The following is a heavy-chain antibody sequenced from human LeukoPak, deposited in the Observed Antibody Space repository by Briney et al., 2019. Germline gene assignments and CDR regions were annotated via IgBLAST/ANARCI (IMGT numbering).Heavy chain of an antibody. V-gene: IGHV3-7*01. D-gene: IGHD3-22*01. J-gene: IGHJ4*02. CDR2: IKQDGSEK. CDR3: ARERDYYDSSSADY. CDR1: GFTFSSYW. Sequence: GGSLRLSCAAFGFTFSSYWMSWVRQAPGKGLEWVANIKQDGSEKYYVDSVKGRFTISRDNAKNSLYLQMNSLRAEDTAVYYCARERDYYDSSSADYWGQGTLVTVSS.